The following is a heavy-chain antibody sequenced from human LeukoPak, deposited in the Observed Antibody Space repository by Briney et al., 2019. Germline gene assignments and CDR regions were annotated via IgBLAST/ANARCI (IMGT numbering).Heavy chain of an antibody. D-gene: IGHD5-18*01. CDR3: AKSMGYSYGHDAFDI. CDR2: ISWNSGGI. CDR1: GFTFDDYA. J-gene: IGHJ3*02. Sequence: GRSLSLSCAASGFTFDDYAIHWVRQAPGKGLEWVSGISWNSGGIGYADSVKGRFTISRDNAKNSLYLQMNSLRAEDMALYYCAKSMGYSYGHDAFDIWGQRTMVTVSS. V-gene: IGHV3-9*03.